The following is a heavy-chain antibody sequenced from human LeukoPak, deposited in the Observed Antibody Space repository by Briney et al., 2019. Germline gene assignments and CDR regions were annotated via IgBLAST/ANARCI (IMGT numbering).Heavy chain of an antibody. CDR1: GGSFSGYY. Sequence: SETLSLTCAVYGGSFSGYYWSWIRQPPGKGLEWIGEINHSGSTNYNPSLKIRVTISVATSKNQFSLKLSSVTAADTAVSYCARRSDYDFWSGYYTGEKHLDCWGQGTLVTVSA. V-gene: IGHV4-34*01. D-gene: IGHD3-3*01. J-gene: IGHJ4*02. CDR3: ARRSDYDFWSGYYTGEKHLDC. CDR2: INHSGST.